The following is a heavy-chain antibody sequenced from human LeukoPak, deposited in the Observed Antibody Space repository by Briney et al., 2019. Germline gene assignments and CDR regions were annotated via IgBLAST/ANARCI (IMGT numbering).Heavy chain of an antibody. CDR2: IGSAGYT. V-gene: IGHV3-13*01. D-gene: IGHD1-14*01. J-gene: IGHJ4*02. CDR3: VRQPDSARYGFDY. Sequence: EGSLRLSCEVSGFTFDNNDMHWVRHTTGKGLEWVSAIGSAGYTYYADSVRGRFTITRDNAKQSLYLQMNSLRVEDTAVYHCVRQPDSARYGFDYWGRGTQVTVSS. CDR1: GFTFDNND.